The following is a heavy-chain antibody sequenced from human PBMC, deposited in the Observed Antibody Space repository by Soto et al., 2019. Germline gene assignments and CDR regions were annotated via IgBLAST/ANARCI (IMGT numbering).Heavy chain of an antibody. J-gene: IGHJ6*02. CDR3: AGSPTRSRRDV. Sequence: QVQLVQSGAEVKKPGASVKVSCKASGYTFTSYGISWVRQAPGQGLEWMGWISAYNGNTNYAQKLQGRVTMTTDTPTSKANRERTGWRSDDPAVYYCAGSPTRSRRDVWGQGTTVTVSS. V-gene: IGHV1-18*01. CDR1: GYTFTSYG. CDR2: ISAYNGNT.